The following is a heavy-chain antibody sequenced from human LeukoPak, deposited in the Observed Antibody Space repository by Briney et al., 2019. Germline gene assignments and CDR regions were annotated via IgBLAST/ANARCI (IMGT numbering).Heavy chain of an antibody. J-gene: IGHJ4*02. V-gene: IGHV1-2*02. CDR3: ATSSRDNWNDEHFDY. D-gene: IGHD1-1*01. CDR2: INPNSGGT. Sequence: ASVKVSCKASGYTFTGYYMHWVRQAPGQGLEWMGWINPNSGGTNYAQKFQGRVTMTRDTSISTAYMELSRLRSDDTAVYYCATSSRDNWNDEHFDYWGQGTLVTVSS. CDR1: GYTFTGYY.